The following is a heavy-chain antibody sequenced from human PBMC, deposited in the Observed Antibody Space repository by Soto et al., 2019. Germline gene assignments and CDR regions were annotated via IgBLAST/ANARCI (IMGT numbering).Heavy chain of an antibody. CDR3: ARVNTTLVDHFDC. CDR2: MHRGGTT. J-gene: IGHJ4*02. CDR1: GFSVSATS. V-gene: IGHV3-53*01. D-gene: IGHD5-18*01. Sequence: GGSLRLSCVVSGFSVSATSIFWVRQATGKGLGWVSLMHRGGTTDNADSVKGRFTTSRDKSKNTLYLHMNGLRVEDTAVYYCARVNTTLVDHFDCWGQGTLVTVSS.